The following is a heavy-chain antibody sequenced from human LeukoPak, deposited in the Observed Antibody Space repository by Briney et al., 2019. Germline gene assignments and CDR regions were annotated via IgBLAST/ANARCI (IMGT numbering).Heavy chain of an antibody. Sequence: SETLSLTCTVSGDSISTYYWSWIRQPPGKGLEWIGCIYYSGSTNYNPSLKSRVTISVDTSKNQFSPKLSSVTAADTAVYYCARHVSSAARLFDYWGQGTLVTVSS. D-gene: IGHD6-6*01. V-gene: IGHV4-59*08. CDR2: IYYSGST. CDR3: ARHVSSAARLFDY. J-gene: IGHJ4*02. CDR1: GDSISTYY.